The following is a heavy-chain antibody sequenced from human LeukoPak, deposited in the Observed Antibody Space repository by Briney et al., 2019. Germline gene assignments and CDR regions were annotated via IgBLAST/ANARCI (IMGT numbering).Heavy chain of an antibody. CDR2: IYYSGST. CDR1: GGSISSYY. CDR3: ARVSYYAGRLGTYYYYMDV. J-gene: IGHJ6*03. D-gene: IGHD3-10*01. V-gene: IGHV4-59*01. Sequence: SETLSLTCTVSGGSISSYYWSWIRQPPGKGLEWIGYIYYSGSTNYNPSLKSRVTISVETSKNQFSLKLSSVTAADTAVYYCARVSYYAGRLGTYYYYMDVWGKGTTVTISS.